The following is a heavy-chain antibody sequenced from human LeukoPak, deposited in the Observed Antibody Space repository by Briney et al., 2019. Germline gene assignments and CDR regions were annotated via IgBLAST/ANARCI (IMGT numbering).Heavy chain of an antibody. J-gene: IGHJ4*02. CDR2: ISGSGGST. Sequence: GGSLRLSCAASGFTFSSYAMSWVRQAPGKGLEWVSAISGSGGSTYYADSVKGRFTVSRDNAKNSLYLQMNSLRAEDTALYYCAKGSSWFIDYFDYWGQGTLVTVSS. CDR3: AKGSSWFIDYFDY. V-gene: IGHV3-23*01. CDR1: GFTFSSYA. D-gene: IGHD2-8*02.